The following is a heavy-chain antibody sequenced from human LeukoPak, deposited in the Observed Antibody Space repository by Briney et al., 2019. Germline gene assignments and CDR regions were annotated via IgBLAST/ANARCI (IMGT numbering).Heavy chain of an antibody. D-gene: IGHD5-18*01. CDR3: AKCRGIQLFYYYMDV. V-gene: IGHV3-74*01. Sequence: GGSLKLSCVASGFTFSSNWTHWVRQTPGKGLVWVSRINSDGDYTSYTDSVKGRFTISRDNAKNTLYLQMNSLRVEDTAVYYCAKCRGIQLFYYYMDVWGKGTTVTVSS. CDR2: INSDGDYT. CDR1: GFTFSSNW. J-gene: IGHJ6*03.